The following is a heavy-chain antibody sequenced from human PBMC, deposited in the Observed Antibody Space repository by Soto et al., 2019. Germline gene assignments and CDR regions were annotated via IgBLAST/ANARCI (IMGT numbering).Heavy chain of an antibody. Sequence: PGGSLRLSCTASGFTFSNYAMSWVRQAPGKGLEWVSAISRGGENTFYADSVKGRFTISRDNSQTTLYLQMNSLRADDTAVYYCARLPSGRARPTWGQGTLVTVSS. CDR1: GFTFSNYA. CDR2: ISRGGENT. CDR3: ARLPSGRARPT. V-gene: IGHV3-23*01. D-gene: IGHD2-21*02. J-gene: IGHJ5*02.